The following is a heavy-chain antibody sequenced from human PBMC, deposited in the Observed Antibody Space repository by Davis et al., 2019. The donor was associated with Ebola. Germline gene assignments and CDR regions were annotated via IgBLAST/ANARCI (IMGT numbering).Heavy chain of an antibody. V-gene: IGHV3-21*01. CDR2: ISSSSSYI. J-gene: IGHJ4*02. CDR3: ARDEIVGSGVLAWYYFDY. Sequence: GESLKISCAASGFTFSSYSMNWVRQAPGKGLEWVSSISSSSSYIYYADSVKGRFTISRDNAKNSLYLQMNSLRAEDTAVYYCARDEIVGSGVLAWYYFDYWGQGTLVTVSS. D-gene: IGHD1-26*01. CDR1: GFTFSSYS.